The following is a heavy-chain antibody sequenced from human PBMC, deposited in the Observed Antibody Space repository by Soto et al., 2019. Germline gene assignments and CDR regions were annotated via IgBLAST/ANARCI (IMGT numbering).Heavy chain of an antibody. V-gene: IGHV4-4*07. D-gene: IGHD4-17*01. Sequence: SETLSLTCTVSGGSISSYYWSWIRQPAGKGLEWIGRIYTSGSTNYNPSLKSRVTMSVDTSKNQFSLKLSSVTAADTAVYYSARDGMTTVIAYYYYYGMDVWGQGTTVTVSS. CDR2: IYTSGST. CDR3: ARDGMTTVIAYYYYYGMDV. J-gene: IGHJ6*02. CDR1: GGSISSYY.